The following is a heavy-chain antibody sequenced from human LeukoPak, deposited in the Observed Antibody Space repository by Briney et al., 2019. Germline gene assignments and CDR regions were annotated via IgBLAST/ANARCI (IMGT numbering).Heavy chain of an antibody. D-gene: IGHD3-9*01. CDR3: ARDFDMGITPGDDFDF. CDR1: GFTFNNYA. V-gene: IGHV3-23*01. CDR2: ISGSGGIT. J-gene: IGHJ4*02. Sequence: QSGGSLRLSCAASGFTFNNYAMYWVRQAPGKGPEWVSGISGSGGITYYAESVEGRFTIFRDNARNTVFLQMNSLRAEDTAVYYCARDFDMGITPGDDFDFWGQGTLVTVSS.